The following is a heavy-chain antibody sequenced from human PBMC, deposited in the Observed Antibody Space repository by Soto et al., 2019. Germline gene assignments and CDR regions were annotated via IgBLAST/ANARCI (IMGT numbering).Heavy chain of an antibody. D-gene: IGHD1-7*01. V-gene: IGHV4-59*01. J-gene: IGHJ6*02. CDR1: GGSISSYY. CDR3: AREGLTGTIGLYYYYGMDV. CDR2: IYYSGST. Sequence: QVQLQESGPGLVKPSETLSLTCTVSGGSISSYYWIWIRQPPGKGLEWIGYIYYSGSTNYNPSLKSRVTISVDTSKNQFSLKLSSVTAADTAVYYCAREGLTGTIGLYYYYGMDVWGQGTTVTVSS.